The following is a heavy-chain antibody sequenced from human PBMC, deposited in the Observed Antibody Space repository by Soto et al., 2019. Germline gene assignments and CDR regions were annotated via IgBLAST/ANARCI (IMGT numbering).Heavy chain of an antibody. Sequence: QVQLQESGPGLVKPSETLSLTCTVSGGSISSYYWSWIRQPPGKGLEWIGYIYYSGSTNYNPSLKSRVTISVDTSKTQFSLKLSSVTAADTAVYYCASQGDGYDFRSWFDPWGQGTLVTVSS. V-gene: IGHV4-59*01. CDR1: GGSISSYY. J-gene: IGHJ5*02. CDR2: IYYSGST. D-gene: IGHD5-12*01. CDR3: ASQGDGYDFRSWFDP.